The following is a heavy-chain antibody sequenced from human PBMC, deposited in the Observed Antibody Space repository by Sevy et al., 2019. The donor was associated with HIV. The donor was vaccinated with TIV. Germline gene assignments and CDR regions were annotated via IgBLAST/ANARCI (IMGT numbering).Heavy chain of an antibody. J-gene: IGHJ4*02. Sequence: GGSLRLSCAASGFTFSNAWMSWVRQAPGKGLEWVGRIKCKIYDGTIDYAAPVKGRFSISRDDSKNTLYLQMNSLKTEDTAVYYCTTASWSQEDYYNYWGQGTLVTVSS. V-gene: IGHV3-15*01. CDR1: GFTFSNAW. CDR2: IKCKIYDGTI. D-gene: IGHD6-13*01. CDR3: TTASWSQEDYYNY.